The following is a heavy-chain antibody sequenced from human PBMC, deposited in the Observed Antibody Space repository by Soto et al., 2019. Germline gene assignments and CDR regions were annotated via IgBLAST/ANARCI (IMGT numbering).Heavy chain of an antibody. J-gene: IGHJ6*02. CDR2: INPNSGGT. V-gene: IGHV1-2*02. Sequence: ASVKVSCKASGYTFTGYYTHWVRQAPGQGLEWMGWINPNSGGTNYAQKFQGRVTMTRDTSISTAYMELSRLRSDDTAVYYCARVHYSSSWYGEYYYYGMDVWGQGTTVTVSS. D-gene: IGHD6-13*01. CDR1: GYTFTGYY. CDR3: ARVHYSSSWYGEYYYYGMDV.